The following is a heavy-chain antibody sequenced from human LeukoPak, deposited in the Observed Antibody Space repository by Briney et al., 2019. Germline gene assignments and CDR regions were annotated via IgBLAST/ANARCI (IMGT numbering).Heavy chain of an antibody. CDR3: ANWGWWLNYFDY. J-gene: IGHJ4*02. D-gene: IGHD2-15*01. Sequence: GGSLRLSCAASGFTFSSYGIHWVRQAPGKGLEWVAFIRYDGSNKYYADSVKGRFTISRDNSKNTLYLQMNSLRAEDTAVYYCANWGWWLNYFDYWGQGTLVTVSS. CDR1: GFTFSSYG. CDR2: IRYDGSNK. V-gene: IGHV3-30*02.